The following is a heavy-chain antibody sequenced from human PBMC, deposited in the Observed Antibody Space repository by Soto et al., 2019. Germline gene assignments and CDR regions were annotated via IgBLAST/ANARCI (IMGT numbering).Heavy chain of an antibody. CDR3: ARDWETTVSTPPDY. J-gene: IGHJ4*02. CDR2: ISAYNGNT. CDR1: GYTFTRYC. D-gene: IGHD4-17*01. Sequence: QVQLVQSGAEVKKPGASVKVSCKASGYTFTRYCISWVRQAPGQGLEWMGWISAYNGNTNYAKKLQGRVTMTTDTSTSTAYMELGSLISDDTAVYYCARDWETTVSTPPDYWGQGSLVTVSS. V-gene: IGHV1-18*01.